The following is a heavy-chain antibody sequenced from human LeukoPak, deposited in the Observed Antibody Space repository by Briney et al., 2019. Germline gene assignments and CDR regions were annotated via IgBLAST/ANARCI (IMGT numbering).Heavy chain of an antibody. V-gene: IGHV4-59*01. J-gene: IGHJ4*02. CDR3: ARGPYSSSWYDY. CDR2: IYYSGST. D-gene: IGHD6-13*01. CDR1: GGSISSYY. Sequence: SETLSLTCTVSGGSISSYYWSWIRQPPGKGLEWIGYIYYSGSTNYNPSLKSRVTISVDTSKNQFSLKLSSVTAADTAVYYCARGPYSSSWYDYWGQGTPVTVSS.